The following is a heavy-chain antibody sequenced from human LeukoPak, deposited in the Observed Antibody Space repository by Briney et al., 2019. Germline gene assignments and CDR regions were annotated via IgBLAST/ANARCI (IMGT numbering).Heavy chain of an antibody. Sequence: ASVKVSCKASGYTLSGYYMHWVRQAPGQGLEWMGWMSYNTGGTNFAQKFQGRVTMTRDTSITTVYMELSSLTSGDTAVYYCARSGYYYGLDVWGQGTTVTVSS. J-gene: IGHJ6*02. V-gene: IGHV1-2*02. D-gene: IGHD3-10*01. CDR3: ARSGYYYGLDV. CDR2: MSYNTGGT. CDR1: GYTLSGYY.